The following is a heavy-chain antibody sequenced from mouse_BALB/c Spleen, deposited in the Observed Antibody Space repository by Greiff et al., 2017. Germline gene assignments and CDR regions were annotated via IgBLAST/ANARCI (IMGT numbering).Heavy chain of an antibody. D-gene: IGHD1-1*01. V-gene: IGHV14-3*02. CDR1: GFNIKDTY. CDR3: ARGGFTTVVASPFAY. CDR2: IDPANGNT. Sequence: VQLQQSGAELVKPGASVKLSCTASGFNIKDTYMHWVKQRPEQGLEWIGRIDPANGNTKYDPKFQGKATLTADKSSSTAYMQLSSLASEDSAVYYCARGGFTTVVASPFAYWGQGTLVTVSA. J-gene: IGHJ3*01.